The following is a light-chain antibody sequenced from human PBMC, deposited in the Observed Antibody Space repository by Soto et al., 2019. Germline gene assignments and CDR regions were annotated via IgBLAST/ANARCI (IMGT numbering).Light chain of an antibody. J-gene: IGLJ1*01. CDR3: SSYTRSSTLYV. Sequence: QSALTQPASVSGSPGQSITISCTGTSSDVGAYNYVCWYKQHPGKAPQLMIYEVTNRPSGVSDRFSGSKSGNTASLTISGLQAEDEADYYCSSYTRSSTLYVFGTGTKVPS. CDR1: SSDVGAYNY. V-gene: IGLV2-14*01. CDR2: EVT.